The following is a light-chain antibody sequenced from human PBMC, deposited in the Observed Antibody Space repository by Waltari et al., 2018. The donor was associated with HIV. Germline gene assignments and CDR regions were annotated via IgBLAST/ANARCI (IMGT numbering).Light chain of an antibody. CDR2: GAS. CDR3: QQYGDSPFT. J-gene: IGKJ3*01. Sequence: EIVLTQSPDTLSLSPGKRATLSCRASQTVISNYLAWYQQKPGQAPRLRVLGASSRAAGIADRFSGSGSGTDFTLIISRVEPEDSAVFYCQQYGDSPFTFGPGTKVEIK. V-gene: IGKV3-20*01. CDR1: QTVISNY.